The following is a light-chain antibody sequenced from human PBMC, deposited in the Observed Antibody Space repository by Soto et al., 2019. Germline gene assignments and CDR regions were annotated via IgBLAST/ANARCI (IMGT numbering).Light chain of an antibody. CDR2: GVS. CDR1: QSVNSDY. Sequence: EIVLTQSPGTLSLSPGERATISCRATQSVNSDYLAWYQQRPGQAPRLLMHGVSSRATGIPDRFSGSGSGADFSLSISRLEPEDLAAYYCYQYAYSQFAFGPGTKVDIK. CDR3: YQYAYSQFA. J-gene: IGKJ3*01. V-gene: IGKV3-20*01.